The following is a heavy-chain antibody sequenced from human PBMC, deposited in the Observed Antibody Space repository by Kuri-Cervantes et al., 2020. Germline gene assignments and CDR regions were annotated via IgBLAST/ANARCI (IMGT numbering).Heavy chain of an antibody. CDR1: GYTLTELS. D-gene: IGHD4-17*01. CDR2: FDPEDGET. J-gene: IGHJ4*02. V-gene: IGHV1-24*01. Sequence: ASVKVSCKVSGYTLTELSMHWVRQAPGKGLEWMGGFDPEDGETIYAQKFQGRVTMTEDTSTDTAYMELSSLRSEDTAVYYCARASDHDYEIDYWGQGTLVTVSS. CDR3: ARASDHDYEIDY.